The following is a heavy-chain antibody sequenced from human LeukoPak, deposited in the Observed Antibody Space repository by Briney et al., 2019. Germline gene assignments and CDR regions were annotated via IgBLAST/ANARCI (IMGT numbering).Heavy chain of an antibody. CDR2: IYYNGTT. V-gene: IGHV4-39*01. D-gene: IGHD6-13*01. Sequence: PSETLSLTCTVSGGSISSTNYYWGWIRQPPGKGLEWIGTIYYNGTTYYNPSLKSRVTISVDTSKNQFSLKLSSVTAADTAVYYCARSGFWQLAGYFDYWGQGTLVTVSS. J-gene: IGHJ4*02. CDR1: GGSISSTNYY. CDR3: ARSGFWQLAGYFDY.